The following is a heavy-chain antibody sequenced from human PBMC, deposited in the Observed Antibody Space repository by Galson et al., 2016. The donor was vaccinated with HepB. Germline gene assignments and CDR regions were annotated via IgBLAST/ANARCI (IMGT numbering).Heavy chain of an antibody. CDR2: ISYDGINK. J-gene: IGHJ4*02. Sequence: SLRLSCAASGFTFISYAMHWVRQAPGKGLEWVALISYDGINKYYTDSVKGRFTISRDNSKNTLYLQMNSLRAEDTAVYYCARDRGRWPDGGWGFWGRGTLVTVSS. CDR3: ARDRGRWPDGGWGF. D-gene: IGHD5-24*01. CDR1: GFTFISYA. V-gene: IGHV3-30-3*01.